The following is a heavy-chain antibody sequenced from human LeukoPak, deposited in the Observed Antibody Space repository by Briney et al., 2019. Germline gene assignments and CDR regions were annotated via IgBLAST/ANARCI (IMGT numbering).Heavy chain of an antibody. D-gene: IGHD3-3*01. CDR2: ISYDGSNK. J-gene: IGHJ4*02. V-gene: IGHV3-30*04. CDR3: ARDRRYDFWSGTDY. CDR1: GFTFSSYA. Sequence: GGSLRLSCAASGFTFSSYAMHWVRQAPGKGLEWVAVISYDGSNKYYADSVKGRFTISRDNSKNTLYLQMNSLRAEDTAVYYCARDRRYDFWSGTDYWGQGTLVTVSS.